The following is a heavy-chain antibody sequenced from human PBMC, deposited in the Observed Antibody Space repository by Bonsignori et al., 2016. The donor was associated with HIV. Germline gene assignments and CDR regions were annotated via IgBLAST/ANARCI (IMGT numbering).Heavy chain of an antibody. CDR2: IYYSGST. J-gene: IGHJ3*02. V-gene: IGHV4-59*01. CDR3: ARTYYYDSSGYDTNAFDI. D-gene: IGHD3-22*01. Sequence: SETLSLTCTVSGGSISSYYWSWIRQPPGKGLEWIGYIYYSGSTNYNPSLKSRVTISVDTSKNQFSLKLSSVTAADTAVYYCARTYYYDSSGYDTNAFDIWGQGTMVTVSS. CDR1: GGSISSYY.